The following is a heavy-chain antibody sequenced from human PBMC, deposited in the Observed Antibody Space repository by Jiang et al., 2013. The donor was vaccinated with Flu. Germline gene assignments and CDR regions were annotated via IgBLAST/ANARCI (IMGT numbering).Heavy chain of an antibody. Sequence: GYTFTGYYMHWVRQAPGQGLEWMGWINPNSGGTNYAQKFQGWVTMTRDTSISTAYMELSRLRSDDTAVYYCAREGDRRPGNRAFDIWGQGTMVTVSS. V-gene: IGHV1-2*04. J-gene: IGHJ3*02. CDR1: GYTFTGYY. CDR2: INPNSGGT. D-gene: IGHD3-10*01. CDR3: AREGDRRPGNRAFDI.